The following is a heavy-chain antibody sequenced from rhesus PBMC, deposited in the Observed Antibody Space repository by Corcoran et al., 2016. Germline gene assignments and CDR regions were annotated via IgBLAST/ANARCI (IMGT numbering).Heavy chain of an antibody. Sequence: QVQLQESGPGLVKPSETLSLTCAVSGYSISSGYYWGWIRQPPGKGLEYIGYISGSSGSTYHNPSLKSRVTISKDTSKNQFSLKLSSVTAADTAVYYCASPFTAAGGYWGQGVLVTVSS. V-gene: IGHV4-99*01. D-gene: IGHD6-25*01. CDR1: GYSISSGYY. J-gene: IGHJ4*01. CDR3: ASPFTAAGGY. CDR2: ISGSSGST.